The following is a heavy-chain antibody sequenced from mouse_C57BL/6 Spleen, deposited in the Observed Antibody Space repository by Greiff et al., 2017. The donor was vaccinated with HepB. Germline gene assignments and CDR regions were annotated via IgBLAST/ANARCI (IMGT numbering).Heavy chain of an antibody. V-gene: IGHV1-80*01. CDR3: ARGLLTYFDY. CDR1: GYAFSSYW. Sequence: VQRVESGAELVKPGASVKISCKASGYAFSSYWMNWVKQRPGKGLEWIGQIYPGDGDTNYNGKFKGKATLAADKSSSTAYMQLSSLTSEDSAVYFCARGLLTYFDYWGQGTTLTVSS. J-gene: IGHJ2*01. D-gene: IGHD1-1*01. CDR2: IYPGDGDT.